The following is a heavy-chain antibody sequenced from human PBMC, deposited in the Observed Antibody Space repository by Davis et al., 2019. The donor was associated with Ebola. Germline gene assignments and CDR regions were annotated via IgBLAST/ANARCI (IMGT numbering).Heavy chain of an antibody. J-gene: IGHJ5*02. CDR3: ARGSGDPGGFDP. V-gene: IGHV1-69*04. D-gene: IGHD7-27*01. CDR2: IIPILGIA. Sequence: SVKVSCKASGGTFSSYAISWVRQAPGQGLEWMGRIIPILGIANYAQKFQGRVTITADESTSTAYMELSSLRSEDTAVYYCARGSGDPGGFDPWGQGTLVTVSS. CDR1: GGTFSSYA.